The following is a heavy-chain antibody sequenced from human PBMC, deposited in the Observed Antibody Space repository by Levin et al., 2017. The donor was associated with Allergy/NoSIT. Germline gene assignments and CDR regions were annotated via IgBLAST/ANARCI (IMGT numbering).Heavy chain of an antibody. Sequence: SETLSLTCTVSGGSISSYYWSWIRQPPGKGLEWIGYIYYSGSTNYNPSLKSRVTISVDTSKNQFSLKLSSVTAADTAVYYCARQYYDILTGYYDWYFDLWGRGTLVTVSS. CDR3: ARQYYDILTGYYDWYFDL. D-gene: IGHD3-9*01. V-gene: IGHV4-59*01. J-gene: IGHJ2*01. CDR2: IYYSGST. CDR1: GGSISSYY.